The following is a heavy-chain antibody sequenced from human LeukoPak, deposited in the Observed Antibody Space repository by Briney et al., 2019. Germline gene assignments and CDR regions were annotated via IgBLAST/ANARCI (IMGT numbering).Heavy chain of an antibody. CDR3: AKDRGEDYGDYYFDY. CDR1: GFTFSSHA. Sequence: GGSLGLSCAASGFTFSSHAMSGVRPAPGEGLGGGSAISGSGGSTYYADSVKGRFTISRDNSKNTLYLQMNSLRAEATAVYYCAKDRGEDYGDYYFDYWGQGTLVTVSS. D-gene: IGHD4-17*01. J-gene: IGHJ4*02. CDR2: ISGSGGST. V-gene: IGHV3-23*01.